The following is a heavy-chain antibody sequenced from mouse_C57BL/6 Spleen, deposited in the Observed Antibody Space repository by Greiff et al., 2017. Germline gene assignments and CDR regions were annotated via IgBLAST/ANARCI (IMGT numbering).Heavy chain of an antibody. J-gene: IGHJ2*01. V-gene: IGHV1-75*01. D-gene: IGHD1-1*01. Sequence: QVQLQQSGPELVKPGASVKISCKASGYTFTDYYINWVKQRPGQGLEWIGWIFPGSGSTYYNEKFKGKATLTVDKSSSTAYMLLSSLTSEDSAVYFCARGGFITTVVSYFDYWGQGTTLTVSS. CDR2: IFPGSGST. CDR1: GYTFTDYY. CDR3: ARGGFITTVVSYFDY.